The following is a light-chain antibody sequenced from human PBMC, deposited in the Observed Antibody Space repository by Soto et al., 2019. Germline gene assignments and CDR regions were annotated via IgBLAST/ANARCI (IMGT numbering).Light chain of an antibody. Sequence: EIVLTQSPGTLSLSPGERATLSCRASQSVSSHYLAWNQQKPGQAPRLLIYGASSRATGIPDRFSGSGSGTDFTLTVSRLEPEDFAVFYCQQFAASPYTFGHGTKLEIK. CDR3: QQFAASPYT. CDR2: GAS. V-gene: IGKV3-20*01. CDR1: QSVSSHY. J-gene: IGKJ2*01.